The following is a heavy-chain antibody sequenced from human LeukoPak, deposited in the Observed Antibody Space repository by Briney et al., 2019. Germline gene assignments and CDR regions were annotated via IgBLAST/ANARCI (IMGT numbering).Heavy chain of an antibody. V-gene: IGHV4-4*07. CDR1: GDSISGYY. D-gene: IGHD6-19*01. Sequence: SETLSLTCTVSGDSISGYYWSWIRQPAGKGLEWIGRIYASGSTNYNPSLRSRVTMSVDTSKSQFSLTLSSVTAADTAVYYCARDLIAVGVYYFDYWGQGTLVTVSS. CDR3: ARDLIAVGVYYFDY. CDR2: IYASGST. J-gene: IGHJ4*02.